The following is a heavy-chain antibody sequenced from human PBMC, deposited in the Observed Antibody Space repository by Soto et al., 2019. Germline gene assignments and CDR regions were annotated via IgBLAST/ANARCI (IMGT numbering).Heavy chain of an antibody. CDR2: IYYSGST. CDR1: GGSISSSSFY. Sequence: SSETLSLTCTVSGGSISSSSFYWGWIRQSAGKGLEWIGSIYYSGSTYYNPSLKSRVTISVDTSKNQFSLKLSSVTAADTAVYYCARQLGSSGSYFYYYYGMDVWGQGTTVTVSS. CDR3: ARQLGSSGSYFYYYYGMDV. J-gene: IGHJ6*02. D-gene: IGHD3-10*01. V-gene: IGHV4-39*01.